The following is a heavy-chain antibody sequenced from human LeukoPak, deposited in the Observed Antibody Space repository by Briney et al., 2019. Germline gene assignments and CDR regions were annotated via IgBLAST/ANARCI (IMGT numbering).Heavy chain of an antibody. V-gene: IGHV3-21*01. J-gene: IGHJ6*04. Sequence: PGGSLRLSCAASGFTFSSYSMNWVRQAPGKGLEWVSSISSSSSYIYYADSVKGRFTISRDNAKNSLYLQMNSLRAEDTAVYHCARDTPYYYGMDVWGKGTTVTVSS. CDR3: ARDTPYYYGMDV. CDR2: ISSSSSYI. CDR1: GFTFSSYS.